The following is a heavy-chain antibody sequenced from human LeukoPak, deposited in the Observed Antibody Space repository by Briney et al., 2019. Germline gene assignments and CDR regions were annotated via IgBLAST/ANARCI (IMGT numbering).Heavy chain of an antibody. CDR2: IYTSGNT. D-gene: IGHD1-26*01. Sequence: SETLSLTCTVSGGSISSGSYYCTWIRQPAGKGLEWIGRIYTSGNTNYNPSLKSRVTISVDTSKNQFSLKLSSVTAADTAVYYCAREAYSGSYHFDYWGQGTLVTVSS. V-gene: IGHV4-61*02. J-gene: IGHJ4*02. CDR3: AREAYSGSYHFDY. CDR1: GGSISSGSYY.